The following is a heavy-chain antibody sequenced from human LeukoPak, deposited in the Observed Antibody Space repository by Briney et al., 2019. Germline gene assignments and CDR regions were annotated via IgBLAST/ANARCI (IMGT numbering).Heavy chain of an antibody. CDR2: INTGGDP. D-gene: IGHD6-19*01. CDR3: AKVSVAVARYYFDY. CDR1: GFIVSDSY. V-gene: IGHV3-66*01. Sequence: PGGSLRLSCAASGFIVSDSYMSWVRQAPGKGLEWASLINTGGDPYYADSVKDRFTISRDHSKNTLYLQMNSLRAEDTAVYYCAKVSVAVARYYFDYWGQGTLVTVSS. J-gene: IGHJ4*02.